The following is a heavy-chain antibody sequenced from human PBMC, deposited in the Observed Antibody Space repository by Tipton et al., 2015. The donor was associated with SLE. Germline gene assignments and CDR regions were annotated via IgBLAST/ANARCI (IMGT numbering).Heavy chain of an antibody. CDR3: ARDSEQQLVLDY. CDR1: GGSFSGYY. J-gene: IGHJ4*02. V-gene: IGHV4-34*01. CDR2: INHSGST. Sequence: TLSLTCAVYGGSFSGYYWSWIRQPPGKGLEWIGEINHSGSTNYNPSLKSRVTISVDTSKNHFSLKLSTVTAADTAVYYCARDSEQQLVLDYWGQGTLVTVSS. D-gene: IGHD6-13*01.